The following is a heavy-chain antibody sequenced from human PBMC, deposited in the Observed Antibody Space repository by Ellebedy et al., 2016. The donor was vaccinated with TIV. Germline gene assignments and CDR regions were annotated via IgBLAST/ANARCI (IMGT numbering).Heavy chain of an antibody. J-gene: IGHJ4*02. CDR3: SRRGVIATRGYSDY. CDR2: IYYSGST. V-gene: IGHV4-39*01. CDR1: GDSISSSNYY. D-gene: IGHD2-21*01. Sequence: SETLSLXCTVSGDSISSSNYYWDWIRQPPGKGLEWIGTIYYSGSTYYNPSLKSRVTTSVDTSKNQFSLKLNSVTAADTAVYYCSRRGVIATRGYSDYWGQGTLVTVSS.